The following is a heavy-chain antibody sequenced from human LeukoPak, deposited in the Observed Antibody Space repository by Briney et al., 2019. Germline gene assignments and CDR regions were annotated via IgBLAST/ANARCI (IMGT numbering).Heavy chain of an antibody. V-gene: IGHV3-23*01. CDR3: ATLYCSGGSCQAP. CDR1: GFTFSSYA. D-gene: IGHD2-15*01. Sequence: GGSLSLSCAASGFTFSSYAMSWVRQAPGKGLEWVSAISGSGGSTYYADSVKGRFTISRDNSKNPLYLHMDSLRAEDTGVYYCATLYCSGGSCQAPWGQGTLVTVSS. J-gene: IGHJ5*02. CDR2: ISGSGGST.